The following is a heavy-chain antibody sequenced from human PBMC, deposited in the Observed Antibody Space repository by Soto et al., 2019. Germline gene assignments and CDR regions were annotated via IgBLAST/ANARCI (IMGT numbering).Heavy chain of an antibody. CDR2: ISYDGSNT. V-gene: IGHV3-30*18. J-gene: IGHJ6*02. CDR1: GFTFSSSG. Sequence: PGGSLRLSCAASGFTFSSSGMHWVRQAPGKGLEWVSFISYDGSNTYYVDSVKGRFTISRDNSKKTLYLEMNSVRGEDTSIYYCAKGTDRGHYGMDVWGQGTTVTVSS. CDR3: AKGTDRGHYGMDV.